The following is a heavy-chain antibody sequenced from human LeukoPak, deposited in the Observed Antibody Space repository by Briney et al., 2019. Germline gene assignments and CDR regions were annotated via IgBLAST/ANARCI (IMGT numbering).Heavy chain of an antibody. V-gene: IGHV1-2*02. Sequence: GASVKVSCKASGYTFTGYYMHWVRQAPGQALEWTGWINPNSGGTNYAQKFQGRVTMTRDTSISTAYMELSRLRSDDTAVYYCARALTHGSTSCYRTEYNCFDPWGQGTLVTVSS. CDR2: INPNSGGT. CDR3: ARALTHGSTSCYRTEYNCFDP. J-gene: IGHJ5*02. D-gene: IGHD2-2*02. CDR1: GYTFTGYY.